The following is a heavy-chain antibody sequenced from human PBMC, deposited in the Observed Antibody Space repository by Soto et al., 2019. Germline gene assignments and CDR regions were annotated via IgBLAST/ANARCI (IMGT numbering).Heavy chain of an antibody. D-gene: IGHD2-15*01. J-gene: IGHJ6*02. CDR3: ARLLVVVVIDSDGMDV. CDR2: IYYSGST. Sequence: SETLSLRWSVAGGSSGSISDYRGRIRQPPGKGLEWIGSIYYSGSTYYNPSLKSRVTISVDTSKNQFSLKLSSVTAADTAVYYCARLLVVVVIDSDGMDVWGQGTTVTVSS. V-gene: IGHV4-39*01. CDR1: GGSSGSISDY.